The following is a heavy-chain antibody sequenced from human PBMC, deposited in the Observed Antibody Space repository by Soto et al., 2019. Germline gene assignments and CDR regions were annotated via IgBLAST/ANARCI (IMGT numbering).Heavy chain of an antibody. V-gene: IGHV4-59*08. Sequence: SETLSLTCTVSGGSISSYYWSWIRQPPGKGLEWIGYIYYSGSTNYNPSLKSRVTISVDTSKNQFSLKLSSVTAADTAVYYCARSVPYCSGGSCYSIAGYYYYMDVWGKGTTVTGSS. CDR1: GGSISSYY. CDR2: IYYSGST. D-gene: IGHD2-15*01. CDR3: ARSVPYCSGGSCYSIAGYYYYMDV. J-gene: IGHJ6*03.